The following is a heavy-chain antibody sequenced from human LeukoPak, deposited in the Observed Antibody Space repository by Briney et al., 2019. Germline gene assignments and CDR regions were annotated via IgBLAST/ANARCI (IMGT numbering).Heavy chain of an antibody. CDR1: GYTFTGYY. J-gene: IGHJ3*02. D-gene: IGHD3-22*01. Sequence: ASVKVSCKASGYTFTGYYMHWVRQAPGRGLEWMGWINPNSGGTNYAQKFQGRVTMTRDTSISTAYMELSRLRSDDTAVYYCARVPLYYYDSSGYYYGLVGAFDIWGQGTIVTVSS. V-gene: IGHV1-2*02. CDR2: INPNSGGT. CDR3: ARVPLYYYDSSGYYYGLVGAFDI.